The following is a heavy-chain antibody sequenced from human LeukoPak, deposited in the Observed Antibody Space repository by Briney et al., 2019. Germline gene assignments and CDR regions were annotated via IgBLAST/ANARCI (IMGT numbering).Heavy chain of an antibody. V-gene: IGHV1-2*02. CDR3: ARPHTYYYDSSGYYLTETHDY. CDR2: INPNSGGT. CDR1: GYTFTGYY. D-gene: IGHD3-22*01. J-gene: IGHJ4*02. Sequence: ALVKVSCKASGYTFTGYYMHWVRQAPGQGLEWMGWINPNSGGTNYAQKFQGRVTMTRDTSISTAYMELSRLRSDDTAVYYCARPHTYYYDSSGYYLTETHDYWGQGTLVTVSS.